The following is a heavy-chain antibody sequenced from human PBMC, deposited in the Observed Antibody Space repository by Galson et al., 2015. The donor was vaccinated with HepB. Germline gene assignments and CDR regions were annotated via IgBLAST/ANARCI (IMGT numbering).Heavy chain of an antibody. J-gene: IGHJ4*02. V-gene: IGHV1-46*01. Sequence: SVKVSCKASGYTFTSYYMHWVRQAPGQGLEWMGIINPSGGSTSYAQKFQGRVTMTRDTSTSTVYMELSSLRSEDTAVYYCASSIAAAGTEPYFDYWGQGTLVTVSS. CDR3: ASSIAAAGTEPYFDY. CDR2: INPSGGST. D-gene: IGHD6-13*01. CDR1: GYTFTSYY.